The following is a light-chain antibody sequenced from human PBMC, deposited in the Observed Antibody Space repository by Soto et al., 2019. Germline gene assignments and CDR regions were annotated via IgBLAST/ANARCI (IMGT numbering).Light chain of an antibody. CDR1: QSVSNNY. CDR2: GAS. CDR3: QQYGSSPRT. V-gene: IGKV3-20*01. Sequence: EIVLTQSPGTLSLSPGERATLSCRASQSVSNNYLAWYQQKPGQAPRLLIYGASSRATGIPDRFSGSGSGTDFTLTISRLEPEDFAVYYSQQYGSSPRTFGQGTKVEIK. J-gene: IGKJ1*01.